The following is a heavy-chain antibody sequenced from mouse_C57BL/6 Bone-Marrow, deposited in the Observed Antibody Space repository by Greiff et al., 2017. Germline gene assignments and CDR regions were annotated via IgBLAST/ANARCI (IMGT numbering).Heavy chain of an antibody. CDR3: ARHEDPLLTTAYAMDY. J-gene: IGHJ4*01. V-gene: IGHV1-62-2*01. Sequence: VKLVESGAELVKPGASVKLSCKASGYTFTEYTIHWVKQRSGQGLEWIGWFYPGSGSIKYNEKFKDKATLTADKSSSTVYMELSRLTSEDSAVYFCARHEDPLLTTAYAMDYWGQGTSVTVSS. D-gene: IGHD1-2*01. CDR2: FYPGSGSI. CDR1: GYTFTEYT.